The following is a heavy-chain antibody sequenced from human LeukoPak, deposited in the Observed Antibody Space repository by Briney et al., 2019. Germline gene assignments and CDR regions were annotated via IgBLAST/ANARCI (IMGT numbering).Heavy chain of an antibody. CDR2: ISAYNGNT. CDR1: GYTFTSYG. D-gene: IGHD2-2*01. V-gene: IGHV1-18*01. J-gene: IGHJ4*02. Sequence: ASVKVSCKASGYTFTSYGISWVRQAPGQGLEWMGWISAYNGNTNYAQKLQGRVTMTTDTSTSTAYMELRSLRSDDTAVYYCARVNCSSTSCYVGGLYYWGQGTLVTVSS. CDR3: ARVNCSSTSCYVGGLYY.